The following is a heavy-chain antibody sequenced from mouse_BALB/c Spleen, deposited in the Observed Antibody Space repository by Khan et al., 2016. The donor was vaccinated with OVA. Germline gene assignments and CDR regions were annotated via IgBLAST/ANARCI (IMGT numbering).Heavy chain of an antibody. D-gene: IGHD1-1*01. CDR2: VSTGGHYT. Sequence: EVELVESGGDVVKPGGSLKLSCAASGFTFSTYGMSLVRQTPDKRLEWVATVSTGGHYTYYPDTVKGRFTISRDNAKNTLYLQMSSMKSEDTAMVYCARRAYYYDSEGFAYWGQGTLVTVAA. CDR1: GFTFSTYG. J-gene: IGHJ3*01. V-gene: IGHV5-6*01. CDR3: ARRAYYYDSEGFAY.